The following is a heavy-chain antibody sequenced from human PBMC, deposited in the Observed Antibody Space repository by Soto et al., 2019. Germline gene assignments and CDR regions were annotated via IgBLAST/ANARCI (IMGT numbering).Heavy chain of an antibody. Sequence: GGSLRLSCAASGFTFSSYAMSWVRQAPGKGLEWVSAISGSGGSTYYADSVKGRFTISRDNSKNTLYLQMNSLRAEDTAVYYCAKDPLYYDFWSGPTNLNWFDPWGQGTLVTVSS. CDR3: AKDPLYYDFWSGPTNLNWFDP. CDR1: GFTFSSYA. CDR2: ISGSGGST. V-gene: IGHV3-23*01. J-gene: IGHJ5*02. D-gene: IGHD3-3*01.